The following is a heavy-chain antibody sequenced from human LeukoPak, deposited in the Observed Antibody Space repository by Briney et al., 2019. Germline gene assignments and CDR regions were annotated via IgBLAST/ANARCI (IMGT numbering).Heavy chain of an antibody. D-gene: IGHD3-10*01. CDR3: ARAIWVRGVILYDY. Sequence: SETLSLTCTVSGGSISSYHWSWIRQPPGKGLEWIGYIYYSGSTNYNPSLKSRVTISVDTSKNQFSLKLSSVTAADTAVYYCARAIWVRGVILYDYWGQGTLVTVSS. CDR1: GGSISSYH. V-gene: IGHV4-59*01. J-gene: IGHJ4*02. CDR2: IYYSGST.